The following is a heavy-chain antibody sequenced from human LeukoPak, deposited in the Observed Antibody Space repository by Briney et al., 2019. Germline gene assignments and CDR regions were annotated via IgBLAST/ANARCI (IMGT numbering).Heavy chain of an antibody. D-gene: IGHD4-17*01. CDR1: GAFITNSHW. V-gene: IGHV4-4*02. J-gene: IGHJ4*02. CDR3: ATYFYGEYGSYYFDY. CDR2: IYHSGTT. Sequence: SGTLSLTCAVSGAFITNSHWWSWARQPPGKGLEWIGEIYHSGTTNYNPSLKSRVTMSVDKSKNQFSLKLSSATAADTAIYYCATYFYGEYGSYYFDYWGQGTLVTVSS.